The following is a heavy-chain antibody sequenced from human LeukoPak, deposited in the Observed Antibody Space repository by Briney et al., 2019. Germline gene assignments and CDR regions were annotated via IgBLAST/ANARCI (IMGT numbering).Heavy chain of an antibody. D-gene: IGHD5-12*01. J-gene: IGHJ4*02. CDR3: AMFRSGYSYHTFEY. Sequence: PSETLSLTCTLSGGSISSYYWSWIRQPPGKGLEWIGYIYYSGSTNYNPSLKSRVTISVDTSKNQFSLKLSPVTAADTAVYYCAMFRSGYSYHTFEYWGQGTLVTVSS. V-gene: IGHV4-59*08. CDR2: IYYSGST. CDR1: GGSISSYY.